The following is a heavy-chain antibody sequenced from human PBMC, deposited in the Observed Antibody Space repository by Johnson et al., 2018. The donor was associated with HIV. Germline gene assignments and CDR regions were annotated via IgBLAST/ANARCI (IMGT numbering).Heavy chain of an antibody. CDR3: ARERSRVGEPTPDAFDI. CDR1: GFTFSDYY. D-gene: IGHD3-16*01. J-gene: IGHJ3*02. V-gene: IGHV3-11*01. CDR2: MSSSGNTI. Sequence: VQLVESGGGLVKPGGSLRLSCAASGFTFSDYYMTWIRQAPGRGLEWVSYMSSSGNTIFYADSVKGRFTISRDNAKNSLYLQMNSLRAEDTALYYCARERSRVGEPTPDAFDIWGQGTMVTVSS.